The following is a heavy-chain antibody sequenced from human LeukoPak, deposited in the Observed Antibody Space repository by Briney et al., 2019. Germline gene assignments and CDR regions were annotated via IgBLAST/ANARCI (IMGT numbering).Heavy chain of an antibody. CDR2: INHSGNT. CDR1: GGSFSGYY. Sequence: SETLSLTCAVYGGSFSGYYWSWIRQPPGKGLEWIGEINHSGNTNYNPSLKSRVTILVDTSKNQFSLRLRSLTAADTAVYYCATQGKKSAFDFWGQGTLVTVSS. D-gene: IGHD3-10*01. CDR3: ATQGKKSAFDF. V-gene: IGHV4-34*01. J-gene: IGHJ4*02.